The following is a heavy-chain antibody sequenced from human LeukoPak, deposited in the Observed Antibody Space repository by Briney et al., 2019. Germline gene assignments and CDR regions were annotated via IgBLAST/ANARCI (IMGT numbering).Heavy chain of an antibody. V-gene: IGHV4-38-2*02. CDR3: ARLMITFGGVIVRQRYYFDY. Sequence: PSETLSLTCTVSGYSISSGHYWSWIRQPPGKGLEWIGEINHSGSTNYNPSLKSRVTISVDTSKNQFSLKLSSVTAADTAVYYCARLMITFGGVIVRQRYYFDYWGQGTLVTVSS. CDR1: GYSISSGHY. D-gene: IGHD3-16*02. CDR2: INHSGST. J-gene: IGHJ4*02.